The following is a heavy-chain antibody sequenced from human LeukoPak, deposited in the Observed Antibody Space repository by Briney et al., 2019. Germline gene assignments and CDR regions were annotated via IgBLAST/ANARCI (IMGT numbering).Heavy chain of an antibody. CDR2: IYYSGST. J-gene: IGHJ4*02. Sequence: SETLSLTCTVSGGSISSSSYYWGWIRQPPGKGLEWIGAIYYSGSTYYNPSLKSRVPISVDTSKNQFSLKLSDVTAADTAVYYCARHGGSSYGSYFFDFWGQGTLVSVSS. V-gene: IGHV4-39*01. D-gene: IGHD5-18*01. CDR1: GGSISSSSYY. CDR3: ARHGGSSYGSYFFDF.